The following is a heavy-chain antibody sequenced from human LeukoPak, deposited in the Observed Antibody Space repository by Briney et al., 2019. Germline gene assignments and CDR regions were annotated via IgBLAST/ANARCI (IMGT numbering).Heavy chain of an antibody. CDR3: PTYCSGGSCYRNLFDP. D-gene: IGHD2-15*01. V-gene: IGHV3-23*01. Sequence: PGGSLRLSCAASGFSVSDYAMNWVRQAPGKGLEWVSVISGSGGSTYNAAPVKGRFTISKDNSKNTSYLQITILTAEDPVVYYCPTYCSGGSCYRNLFDPWGQGTLVTVSS. CDR2: ISGSGGST. J-gene: IGHJ5*02. CDR1: GFSVSDYA.